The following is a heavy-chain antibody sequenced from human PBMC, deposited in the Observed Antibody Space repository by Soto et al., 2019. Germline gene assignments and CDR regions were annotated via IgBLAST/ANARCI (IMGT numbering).Heavy chain of an antibody. CDR3: ERDRLTVTDY. V-gene: IGHV1-46*01. CDR2: INPSGGST. J-gene: IGHJ4*02. CDR1: GYPFTSYY. Sequence: XSVKVSCNASGYPFTSYYMHWVRQAPGQGLEWMGIINPSGGSTSYAQKFQGRVTMTRDTSTSTVYMELSSLRSEDTAVYYCERDRLTVTDYWGQGTLVTVSS. D-gene: IGHD4-17*01.